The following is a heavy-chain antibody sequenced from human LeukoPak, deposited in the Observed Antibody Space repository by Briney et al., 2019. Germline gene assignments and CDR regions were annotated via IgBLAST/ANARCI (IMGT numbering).Heavy chain of an antibody. CDR2: INPNSGGT. CDR3: AREYCSGGSCTDAFDI. Sequence: ASVKVSCKASGYTFTGNYIHWVRQAPGQGLVYMGWINPNSGGTIYAQHFQGRVTMTRDTSISTAYVELSRLRSDDTAVYYCAREYCSGGSCTDAFDIWGQGTMVTVSS. J-gene: IGHJ3*02. V-gene: IGHV1-2*02. D-gene: IGHD2-15*01. CDR1: GYTFTGNY.